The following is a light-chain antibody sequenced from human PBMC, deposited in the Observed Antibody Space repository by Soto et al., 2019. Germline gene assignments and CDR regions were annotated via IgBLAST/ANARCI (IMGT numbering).Light chain of an antibody. V-gene: IGKV2-28*01. CDR2: LDS. J-gene: IGKJ4*01. CDR1: QRLLHTKCYHR. CDR3: MHALQGPLT. Sequence: DIVMTQSPLSLPVTPGEPASISCKSSQRLLHTKCYHRLDWYLKKPVQSPQILISLDSNRASGVPDRFSGSGSGTELTLKISTAESEDVGVYYCMHALQGPLTFGGGNKVEIK.